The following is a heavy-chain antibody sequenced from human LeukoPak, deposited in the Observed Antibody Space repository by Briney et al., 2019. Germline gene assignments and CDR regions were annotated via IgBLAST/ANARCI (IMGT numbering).Heavy chain of an antibody. V-gene: IGHV3-23*01. D-gene: IGHD3-10*01. CDR3: AKILITMVRGVPDY. Sequence: GASVKVSCKASGDTFSSYAMSWVRQAPGKGLEWVSAISGSGGSTYYADSVKGRFTISRDNSKNTLYLQMNSLRAEDTAVYYCAKILITMVRGVPDYWGQGTLVTVSS. CDR2: ISGSGGST. J-gene: IGHJ4*02. CDR1: GDTFSSYA.